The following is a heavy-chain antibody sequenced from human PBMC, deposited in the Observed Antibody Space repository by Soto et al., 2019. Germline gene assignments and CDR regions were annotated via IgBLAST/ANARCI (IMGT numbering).Heavy chain of an antibody. CDR2: IDPSDSYT. CDR3: ARPGAAAAGTYHYYGMDV. J-gene: IGHJ6*02. V-gene: IGHV5-10-1*01. Sequence: GESLKISCKGSGYSFTSYWISWVRQMPGKGLEWMGRIDPSDSYTNYSPSFQGHVTISADKSISTAYLQWSSLKASDTAMYYCARPGAAAAGTYHYYGMDVWGQGTTVTVSS. D-gene: IGHD6-13*01. CDR1: GYSFTSYW.